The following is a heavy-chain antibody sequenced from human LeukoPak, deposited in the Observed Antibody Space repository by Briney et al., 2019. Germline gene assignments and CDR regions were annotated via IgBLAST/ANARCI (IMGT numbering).Heavy chain of an antibody. J-gene: IGHJ4*02. CDR3: ARRLVGANVFDY. V-gene: IGHV4-38-2*01. D-gene: IGHD1-26*01. CDR2: IYHSGST. Sequence: SETLSLTCAVSGYSTSSGYDWGWIRQPPGKGLEWIGSIYHSGSTYYNPSLKSRVTISVDTSKNQFSLKLSSVTAADTAVYYCARRLVGANVFDYWGQGTLVTVSS. CDR1: GYSTSSGYD.